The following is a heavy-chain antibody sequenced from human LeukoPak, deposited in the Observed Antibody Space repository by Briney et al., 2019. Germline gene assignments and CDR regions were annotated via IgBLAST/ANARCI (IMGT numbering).Heavy chain of an antibody. CDR3: ARGGRTTWHGMDV. CDR1: GFTFSSYG. CDR2: ISYDGSNK. J-gene: IGHJ6*02. D-gene: IGHD4-17*01. V-gene: IGHV3-30*03. Sequence: AGRSLRLSCAASGFTFSSYGMHWVRQAPGKGLEWVAVISYDGSNKYYADSVKGRFTISRDNSKNTLYLQMNSLRAEDTAVYYCARGGRTTWHGMDVWGQGTTVTVSS.